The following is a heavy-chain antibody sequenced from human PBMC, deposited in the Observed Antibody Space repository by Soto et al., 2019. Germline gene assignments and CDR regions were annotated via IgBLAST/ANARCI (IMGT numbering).Heavy chain of an antibody. CDR2: IYYSGSA. D-gene: IGHD6-13*01. CDR3: ARGGSSWSGAWYFDL. Sequence: QVQLQESGPGLVKPSETLSLTCTVSGGSISHYYWSWIRQPPGKGLEWIGYIYYSGSANYNPSLKSRVIISVDTSKNQSSLKRSSVTAADTAVYFCARGGSSWSGAWYFDLWGRGTLVTVSS. V-gene: IGHV4-59*01. CDR1: GGSISHYY. J-gene: IGHJ2*01.